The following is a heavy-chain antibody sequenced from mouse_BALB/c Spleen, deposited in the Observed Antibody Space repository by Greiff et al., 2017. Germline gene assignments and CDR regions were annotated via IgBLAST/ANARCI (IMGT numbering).Heavy chain of an antibody. V-gene: IGHV3-2*02. CDR1: GYSITSDYD. J-gene: IGHJ2*01. CDR3: ARLNSDY. CDR2: ISYSGST. Sequence: EVKLQESGPGLVKPSQSLSLTCTVTGYSITSDYDWNWIRQFPGNKLEWMGYISYSGSTSYNPSLKSRISITRDTSKNQFFLQLNSVTTEDTATYYCARLNSDYWGQGTTLTVSS.